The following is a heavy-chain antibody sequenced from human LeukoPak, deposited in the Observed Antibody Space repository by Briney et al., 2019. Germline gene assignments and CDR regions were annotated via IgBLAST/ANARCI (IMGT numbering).Heavy chain of an antibody. CDR1: GFTFSNYD. V-gene: IGHV3-66*02. CDR2: IYTGGST. Sequence: GGSLRLSCAASGFTFSNYDMHWVRQATGKGLEWVSVIYTGGSTYSADSLKGRFTISRDNSKNTLYLQMNSLRPEDTAVYYCARGSGSSPRSYFDYWGQGILVTVSS. D-gene: IGHD6-6*01. J-gene: IGHJ4*02. CDR3: ARGSGSSPRSYFDY.